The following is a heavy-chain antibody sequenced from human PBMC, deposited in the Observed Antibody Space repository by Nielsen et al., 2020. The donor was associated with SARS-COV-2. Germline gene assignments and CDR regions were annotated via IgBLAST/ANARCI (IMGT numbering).Heavy chain of an antibody. CDR1: GGSISSYY. CDR3: ARQQTSHSTYYYYGMDV. J-gene: IGHJ6*02. V-gene: IGHV4-59*08. CDR2: IYYSGST. Sequence: SETLSLTCTVSGGSISSYYWSWIRQPPGKGLEWIGYIYYSGSTNYSPSLKSRVTISVDTSKNQFSLKLSSVTAADTAVYYCARQQTSHSTYYYYGMDVWGQGTTVTVSS.